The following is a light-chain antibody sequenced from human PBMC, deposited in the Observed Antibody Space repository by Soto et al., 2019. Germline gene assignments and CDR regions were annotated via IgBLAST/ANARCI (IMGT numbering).Light chain of an antibody. CDR3: AAWDDSLSGYVV. J-gene: IGLJ2*01. CDR1: SSNIGSNY. CDR2: RNK. Sequence: QSVLTQPPSASGTPGQRVTISCSGSSSNIGSNYVYWYQQLPGTAPKLLIYRNKQRPSGVPDRFSGSKSGTSASLAISGLRSEDEADYYCAAWDDSLSGYVVFGGGTQLTVL. V-gene: IGLV1-47*01.